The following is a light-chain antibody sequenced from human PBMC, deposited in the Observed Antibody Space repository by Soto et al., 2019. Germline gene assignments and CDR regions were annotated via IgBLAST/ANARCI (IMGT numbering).Light chain of an antibody. CDR1: QNINNY. V-gene: IGKV1-33*01. Sequence: DIQMTQSPSSLSASVGDRVTITCQASQNINNYLNWYQQKPGRAPKLLIYDASNLERGVPSRFSGSGAGTEYSLTISSLQPEDNGTYYCQQYENLPLTFGGGTKV. CDR3: QQYENLPLT. J-gene: IGKJ4*01. CDR2: DAS.